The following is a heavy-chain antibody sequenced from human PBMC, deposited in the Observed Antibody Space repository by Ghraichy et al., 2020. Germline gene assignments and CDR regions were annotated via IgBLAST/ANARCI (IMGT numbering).Heavy chain of an antibody. V-gene: IGHV6-1*01. D-gene: IGHD2-8*01. CDR3: ARGVGGYCTNGVCHPAENWFDP. CDR2: TYYRSKWYN. CDR1: GDSVSSNSAA. J-gene: IGHJ5*02. Sequence: SETLSLTCAISGDSVSSNSAAWNWIRQSPSRGLEWLGRTYYRSKWYNDYAVSVKSRITINPDTSKNQFSLQLNSVTPEDTAVYYCARGVGGYCTNGVCHPAENWFDPWGQGTLVTVSS.